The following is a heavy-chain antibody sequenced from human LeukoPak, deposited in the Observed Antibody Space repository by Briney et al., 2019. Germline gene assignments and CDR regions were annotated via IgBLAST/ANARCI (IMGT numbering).Heavy chain of an antibody. CDR2: IREDGGEK. CDR3: ARDYRGGWNDY. V-gene: IGHV3-7*01. D-gene: IGHD1-26*01. CDR1: GFMFTKHW. J-gene: IGHJ4*02. Sequence: GGSLRLSCAATGFMFTKHWMSWVRQSKDEGLECVAKIREDGGEKHYVDSVKGRFTISRDNAKNSLYLQMNNLSVDDTAVYYCARDYRGGWNDYWCQGPRSPSPQ.